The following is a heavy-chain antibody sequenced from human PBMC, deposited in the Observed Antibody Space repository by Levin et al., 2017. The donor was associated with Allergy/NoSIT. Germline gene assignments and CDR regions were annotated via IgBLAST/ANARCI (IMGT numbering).Heavy chain of an antibody. J-gene: IGHJ3*02. V-gene: IGHV3-48*01. D-gene: IGHD5-24*01. CDR2: ISSSSSTI. Sequence: LSLTCAASGFTFSSSSMNWVRQAPGKGLEWVSYISSSSSTIYYADSVKGRFTISRDNAKNSLYLQMNSLRAEDTAVYYCAGSPRGLRGAFDIWGQGTMVTVSS. CDR3: AGSPRGLRGAFDI. CDR1: GFTFSSSS.